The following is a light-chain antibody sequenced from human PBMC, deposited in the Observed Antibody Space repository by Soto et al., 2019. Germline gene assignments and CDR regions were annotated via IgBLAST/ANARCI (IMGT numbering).Light chain of an antibody. Sequence: DIQMTQSPSSLSASVGDRVTITCRASQDIRNDLGWYQHKPGKAPKRLIYAGTSLQSRVPSRFSGSGSGTEFTLTISSLQPEDFATYYCLQHSSYPRTFGQGTKVEIK. CDR2: AGT. J-gene: IGKJ1*01. V-gene: IGKV1-17*01. CDR1: QDIRND. CDR3: LQHSSYPRT.